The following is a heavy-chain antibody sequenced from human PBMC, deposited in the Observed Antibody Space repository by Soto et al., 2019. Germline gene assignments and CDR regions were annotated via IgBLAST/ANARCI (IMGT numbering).Heavy chain of an antibody. Sequence: QLQLQESGPGLVKPSETLSLICNVSGVSIRSTSYYWTWIRQPPGKGLEWIGTIYFSGSTFYNPSLKSRVSISVDTSKNLFSLNLTSVTDGDTAVYYCARHGSYWGQGTLVTVSS. V-gene: IGHV4-39*01. CDR2: IYFSGST. CDR1: GVSIRSTSYY. CDR3: ARHGSY. J-gene: IGHJ4*02.